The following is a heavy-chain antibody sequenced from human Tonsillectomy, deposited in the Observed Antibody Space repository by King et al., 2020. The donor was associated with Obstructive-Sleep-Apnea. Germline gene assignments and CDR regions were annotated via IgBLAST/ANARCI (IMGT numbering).Heavy chain of an antibody. CDR1: GFTLSDYG. V-gene: IGHV3-30*02. J-gene: IGHJ4*02. D-gene: IGHD6-13*01. CDR2: IRYDGSDE. CDR3: AKGVHSSSWY. Sequence: HVQLVESGGGVVQPGGSLRLSCAASGFTLSDYGMHWVRQAPGKGLEWVAFIRYDGSDEYYADSVKGRFTISRDTSKNTLYLQMNSLRPEDTALFYCAKGVHSSSWYWDQGTLVTVSS.